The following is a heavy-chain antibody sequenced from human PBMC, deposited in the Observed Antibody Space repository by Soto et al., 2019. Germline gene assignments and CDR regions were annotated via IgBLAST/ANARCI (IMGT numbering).Heavy chain of an antibody. CDR3: ARGRYGDY. CDR2: ISAHNGNT. J-gene: IGHJ4*02. V-gene: IGHV1-18*01. CDR1: GYAFTTYG. Sequence: QVHLVQSGAEVKKPGASVKVSCKGSGYAFTTYGITWVRQAPGQGLEWMGWISAHNGNTNYAQKLQGRVTVTRDTSTSTAYMGLRSLRSDDGAVYYCARGRYGDYWGQGALVTVSS. D-gene: IGHD1-1*01.